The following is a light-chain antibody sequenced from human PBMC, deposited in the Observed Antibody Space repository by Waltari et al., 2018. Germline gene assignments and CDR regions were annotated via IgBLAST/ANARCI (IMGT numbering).Light chain of an antibody. CDR1: SSNIGRIS. Sequence: QSVLTPPPSASGTPGQRVTISCSGSSSNIGRISVYWYQPRPGSAPKLLISRDNQRPSGVPDRFSGSKSGTSASLAISGLRSEDEADYYCAAWDDSLGGVVFGGGTKLTVL. V-gene: IGLV1-47*01. J-gene: IGLJ2*01. CDR2: RDN. CDR3: AAWDDSLGGVV.